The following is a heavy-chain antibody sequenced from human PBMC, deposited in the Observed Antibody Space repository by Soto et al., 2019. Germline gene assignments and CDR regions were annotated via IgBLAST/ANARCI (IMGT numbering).Heavy chain of an antibody. Sequence: QVQLQESGPGLVKPSQTLSLTCTVSGGSISSGDYYWSWIRQPPGKGLEWIGYIYYSGRTYYNPSLKSRVTISVDTSKNQFSLKLSSVTAADTAVYYCARDYTIFGVVNGWFDPWGQGTLVTVSS. D-gene: IGHD3-3*01. J-gene: IGHJ5*02. CDR1: GGSISSGDYY. CDR2: IYYSGRT. CDR3: ARDYTIFGVVNGWFDP. V-gene: IGHV4-30-4*01.